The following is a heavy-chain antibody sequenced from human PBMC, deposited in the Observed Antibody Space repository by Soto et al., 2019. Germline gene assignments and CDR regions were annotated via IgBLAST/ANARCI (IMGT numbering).Heavy chain of an antibody. Sequence: GGSLRLSCAASGFTFSSYCMSWVRQAPGKGLEWVANIKQDGSEKYYVDSVKGRFTISRDNAKNSLYLQMNSLRAEDTAVYYCARDLSGWVLYYYYYGMDVWGQGTTVTVS. CDR1: GFTFSSYC. CDR2: IKQDGSEK. D-gene: IGHD6-19*01. V-gene: IGHV3-7*01. CDR3: ARDLSGWVLYYYYYGMDV. J-gene: IGHJ6*02.